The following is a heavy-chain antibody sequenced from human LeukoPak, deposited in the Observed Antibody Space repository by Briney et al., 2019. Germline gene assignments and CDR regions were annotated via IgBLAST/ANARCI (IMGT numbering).Heavy chain of an antibody. CDR1: GFTVSSNY. V-gene: IGHV3-53*01. J-gene: IGHJ4*02. Sequence: GGSLRLSCAASGFTVSSNYMSWVRQAPGKGLECVSVIYSGGSAGSTYYAESVKGRFTISRDNSKNTLYLQMNSLRAEDTAVYYCAKEEKAPSSSSPFDYWGQGTLVTVSS. D-gene: IGHD6-6*01. CDR2: IYSGGSAGST. CDR3: AKEEKAPSSSSPFDY.